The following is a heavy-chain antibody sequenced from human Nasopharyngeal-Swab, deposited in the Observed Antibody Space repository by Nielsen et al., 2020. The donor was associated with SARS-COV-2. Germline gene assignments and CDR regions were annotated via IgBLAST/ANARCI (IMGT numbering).Heavy chain of an antibody. V-gene: IGHV4-34*01. D-gene: IGHD2-21*02. CDR3: ARSCRVVTAIRFAFDI. CDR2: INHSGST. Sequence: WIRQPPGKGLEWIGEINHSGSTNYNPSLKSRVTISVDMSKNQFSLKLSSVTAADTAVYYCARSCRVVTAIRFAFDIWGQGRMVTVSS. J-gene: IGHJ3*02.